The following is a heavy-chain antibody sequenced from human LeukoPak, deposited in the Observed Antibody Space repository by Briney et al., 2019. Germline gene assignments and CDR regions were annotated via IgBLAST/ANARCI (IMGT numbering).Heavy chain of an antibody. J-gene: IGHJ4*02. CDR1: GFTLSSYW. CDR2: IYSGGTT. Sequence: GGSLRLSCEASGFTLSSYWMSWVRQAPGKGLEWVSVIYSGGTTYYADSVKGRFTISRDNSKNTLHLQMNSLRAEDTAVYYCARDQYSYAHAAHWGQGTLVTVSS. CDR3: ARDQYSYAHAAH. V-gene: IGHV3-66*01. D-gene: IGHD5-18*01.